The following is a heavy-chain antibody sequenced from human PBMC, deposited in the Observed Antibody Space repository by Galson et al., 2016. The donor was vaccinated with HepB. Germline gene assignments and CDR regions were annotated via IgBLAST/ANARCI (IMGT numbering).Heavy chain of an antibody. D-gene: IGHD2-21*02. J-gene: IGHJ6*02. CDR1: GFTFTSFG. CDR3: ATVGVGVGGRGDSLYYVMDV. CDR2: ISSSESYI. Sequence: SLRLSCASYGFTFTSFGMSWVRQAPGKGLEWVSSISSSESYIYYADSVKGRFTISRDNAGNSLYLQMSSLRAEDTAVYYCATVGVGVGGRGDSLYYVMDVWGQGTTVTVSS. V-gene: IGHV3-21*01.